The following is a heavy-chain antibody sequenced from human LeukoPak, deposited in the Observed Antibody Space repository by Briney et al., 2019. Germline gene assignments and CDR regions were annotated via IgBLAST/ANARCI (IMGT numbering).Heavy chain of an antibody. CDR1: VYTFTSYG. Sequence: GASVKVSCKASVYTFTSYGISWVRQAPGQGLEWMGWISAYNGNTNYAQKLQGRVTMTTDTSTSTADMELRSLRSDDTAVYYCARDVGVSGAFDIWGQGTMVTVSS. CDR3: ARDVGVSGAFDI. J-gene: IGHJ3*02. D-gene: IGHD2-21*01. V-gene: IGHV1-18*01. CDR2: ISAYNGNT.